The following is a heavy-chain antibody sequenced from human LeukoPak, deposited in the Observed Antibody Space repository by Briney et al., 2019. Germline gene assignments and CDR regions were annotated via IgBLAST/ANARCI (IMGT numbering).Heavy chain of an antibody. CDR1: GFTFSSYD. D-gene: IGHD3-22*01. Sequence: GGSLRLSCAASGFTFSSYDMHWVRHATGKGLEWVSAIGTAGDTYYPGSVKGRFTISRENAKNSLYLQMNSLRAGDTAVYYCARGYYDSSGYYRPDYYMDVWGKGTTVTVSS. CDR3: ARGYYDSSGYYRPDYYMDV. V-gene: IGHV3-13*01. CDR2: IGTAGDT. J-gene: IGHJ6*03.